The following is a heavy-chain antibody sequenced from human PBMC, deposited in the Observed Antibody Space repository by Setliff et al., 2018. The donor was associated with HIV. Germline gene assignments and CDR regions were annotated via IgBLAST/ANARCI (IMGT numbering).Heavy chain of an antibody. J-gene: IGHJ4*02. D-gene: IGHD6-19*01. CDR2: FMYTDIHYVNYLN. Sequence: SETLSLTCAVSGASFVGDNHWSWIRQTPERGLEWIAYFMYTDIHYVNYLNYPNPSLASRLSISVDKSKNQFSLTLSSVTAADTAVYYCARARSDWYNVRPYYFDLWGQGTPVTVSS. CDR3: ARARSDWYNVRPYYFDL. CDR1: GASFVGDNH. V-gene: IGHV4-30-4*01.